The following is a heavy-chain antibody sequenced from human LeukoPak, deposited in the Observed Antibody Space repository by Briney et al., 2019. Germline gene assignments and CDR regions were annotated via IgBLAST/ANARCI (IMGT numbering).Heavy chain of an antibody. Sequence: GGSLRLSCAASGFTFSSYAMSWVRQAPGKGLEWVSGITGSSSDTYYTDAVKGRFTISRDNSKNTLYLQMNSLRAEDTAVYYCAKDPRPLWFGEFPNWFDPWGQGTLVTVSS. CDR1: GFTFSSYA. CDR3: AKDPRPLWFGEFPNWFDP. CDR2: ITGSSSDT. V-gene: IGHV3-23*01. D-gene: IGHD3-10*01. J-gene: IGHJ5*02.